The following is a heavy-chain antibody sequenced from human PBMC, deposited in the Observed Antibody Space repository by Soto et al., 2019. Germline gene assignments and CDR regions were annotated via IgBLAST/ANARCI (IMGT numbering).Heavy chain of an antibody. D-gene: IGHD4-17*01. V-gene: IGHV3-7*01. CDR1: GFTFSRYW. Sequence: EVQLVESGGGLVQTGGSLRLSCAASGFTFSRYWMSWVRQAPGKGLEWVANIKQDGSEKYYVDSVKGRFTISRDNAKNSLSLQMTTLRAEDTAVYYCASPPTNLDSGDDNCFDPWGQGTLVTVSS. CDR3: ASPPTNLDSGDDNCFDP. CDR2: IKQDGSEK. J-gene: IGHJ5*02.